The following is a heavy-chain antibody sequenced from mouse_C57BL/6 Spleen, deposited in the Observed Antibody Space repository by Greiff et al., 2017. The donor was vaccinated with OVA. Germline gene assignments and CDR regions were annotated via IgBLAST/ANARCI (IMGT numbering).Heavy chain of an antibody. CDR1: GYTFTDYY. D-gene: IGHD2-4*01. J-gene: IGHJ3*01. V-gene: IGHV1-26*01. CDR2: INPNNGGT. Sequence: VQLQQSGPELVKPGASVKISCKASGYTFTDYYMNWVKQSHGKSLEWIGDINPNNGGTSYNQKFKGKATLTVDKSSSTAYMELRSLTSEDSAVYYCAREGIYYDYDGGPDWGKGTLVTVSA. CDR3: AREGIYYDYDGGPD.